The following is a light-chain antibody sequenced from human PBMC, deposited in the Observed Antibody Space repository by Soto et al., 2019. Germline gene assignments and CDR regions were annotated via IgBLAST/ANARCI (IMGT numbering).Light chain of an antibody. CDR3: CSYAGSFSVS. CDR2: EDS. CDR1: HSDVGSYNL. J-gene: IGLJ2*01. V-gene: IGLV2-23*01. Sequence: QSALTQPASVSGSPGQSITISCTGTHSDVGSYNLVSWYQQHPGKAPKLIIYEDSKRPSGVSNRFSGSKSGYTASLTISGLEAEDEADYYCCSYAGSFSVSFGGGTKLTVL.